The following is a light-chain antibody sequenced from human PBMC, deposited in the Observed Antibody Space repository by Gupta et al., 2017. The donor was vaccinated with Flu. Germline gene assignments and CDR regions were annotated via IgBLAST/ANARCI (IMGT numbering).Light chain of an antibody. Sequence: PSSLSASVGDRVTITCRASQSISSFLNWYQQKPGKAPKLLIYATSSLQSGVPSRFSGSGSGTDFTLSISSLQPEDFASYYCQQSDSTPYTFGQGTKLEIK. CDR3: QQSDSTPYT. CDR2: ATS. V-gene: IGKV1-39*01. CDR1: QSISSF. J-gene: IGKJ2*01.